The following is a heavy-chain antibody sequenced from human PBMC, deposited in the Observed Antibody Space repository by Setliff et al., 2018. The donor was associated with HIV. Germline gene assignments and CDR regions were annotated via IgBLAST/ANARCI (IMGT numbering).Heavy chain of an antibody. D-gene: IGHD2-8*01. CDR1: GYSISSGYY. V-gene: IGHV4-38-2*01. CDR2: IYHSGST. CDR3: ARGEQDIVLMVYARGYYYMDV. J-gene: IGHJ6*03. Sequence: SETLSLTCAVSGYSISSGYYWGWIRQPPGKGLEWIGSIYHSGSTYYNPSLKSRVTISVDKSKNQFSLKLSSVTAADTAVYYCARGEQDIVLMVYARGYYYMDVWGKGTTVTVSS.